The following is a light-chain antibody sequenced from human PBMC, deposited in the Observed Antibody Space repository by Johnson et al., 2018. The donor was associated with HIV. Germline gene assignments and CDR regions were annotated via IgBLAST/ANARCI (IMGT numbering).Light chain of an antibody. Sequence: QSVLTQPPSVSAAPGQKVDISCSGSSSNIESDYVSWYQQLPGTAPKVLIYDNHKRPSGIPDRVSGSKSGTSANLGIHGLQTGDEADYYCGTWDSSLSVYVFGTGTKVTVL. J-gene: IGLJ1*01. CDR1: SSNIESDY. V-gene: IGLV1-51*01. CDR3: GTWDSSLSVYV. CDR2: DNH.